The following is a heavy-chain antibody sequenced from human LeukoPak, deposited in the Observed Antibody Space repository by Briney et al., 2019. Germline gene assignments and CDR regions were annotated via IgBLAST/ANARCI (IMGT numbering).Heavy chain of an antibody. CDR1: GGSVSSGSYY. CDR2: IYYSGST. Sequence: SETLSLTCTVSGGSVSSGSYYWSWIRQPPGTGLEWIGYIYYSGSTNYNPSLKSRVTISVDTSKNQFSLKLSSVTAADTAVYYCARSRMVRGVIIPPPIDYWGQGTLVTVSS. V-gene: IGHV4-61*01. D-gene: IGHD3-10*01. CDR3: ARSRMVRGVIIPPPIDY. J-gene: IGHJ4*02.